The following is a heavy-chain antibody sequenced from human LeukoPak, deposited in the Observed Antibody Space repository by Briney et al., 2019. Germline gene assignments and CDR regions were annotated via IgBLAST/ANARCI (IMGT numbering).Heavy chain of an antibody. CDR3: TGGGSLRGATLFDY. CDR1: GFSFSDYY. V-gene: IGHV3-11*01. CDR2: IGSSGGAI. D-gene: IGHD1-26*01. J-gene: IGHJ4*02. Sequence: GGSLRLSCAASGFSFSDYYMKWIRQAPGKGLEWVSYIGSSGGAIYADSVKGRFTISRDNARNSLYLQMNSLRAEDTAVYYCTGGGSLRGATLFDYWGQGALVTVSS.